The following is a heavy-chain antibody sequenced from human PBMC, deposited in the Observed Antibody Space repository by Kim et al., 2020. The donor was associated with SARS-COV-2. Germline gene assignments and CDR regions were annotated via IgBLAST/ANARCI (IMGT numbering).Heavy chain of an antibody. V-gene: IGHV5-51*01. CDR3: ARPGIVGASAGGGGAFDI. J-gene: IGHJ3*02. CDR1: GYSFTSYW. Sequence: GESLKISCKGSGYSFTSYWIGWVRQMPGKGLEWMGIIYPGDSDTRYSPSFQGQVTISADKSISTAYLQWSSLKASDTAMYYCARPGIVGASAGGGGAFDIWGQGTMVTVSS. D-gene: IGHD1-26*01. CDR2: IYPGDSDT.